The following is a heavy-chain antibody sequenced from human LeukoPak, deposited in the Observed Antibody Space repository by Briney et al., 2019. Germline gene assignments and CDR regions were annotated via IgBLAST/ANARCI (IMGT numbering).Heavy chain of an antibody. CDR2: IYYSGST. D-gene: IGHD3-22*01. Sequence: SETLSLTCTVSGGSISSSSYYWGWIRQPPGKGLEWIGSIYYSGSTYYNPPLKSRVTISVDTSKNQFSLKLSSVTAADTAVYYCARAPRCYYDSSGYPRDPTGGYYFDYWGQGTLVTVSS. CDR1: GGSISSSSYY. V-gene: IGHV4-39*07. J-gene: IGHJ4*02. CDR3: ARAPRCYYDSSGYPRDPTGGYYFDY.